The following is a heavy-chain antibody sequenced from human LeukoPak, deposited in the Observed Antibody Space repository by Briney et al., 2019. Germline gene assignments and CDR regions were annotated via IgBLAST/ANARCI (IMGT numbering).Heavy chain of an antibody. D-gene: IGHD3-22*01. CDR1: GRTFSSYT. CDR2: IIPILGIA. CDR3: ARDRDYYDSSGYENWFDP. J-gene: IGHJ5*02. V-gene: IGHV1-69*04. Sequence: SVKVSCKASGRTFSSYTISWARQAPGQGLEWMGRIIPILGIANYAQKFQGRVTITADKSTSTAYMELSSLRSEDTAVYYCARDRDYYDSSGYENWFDPWGQGTLVTVSS.